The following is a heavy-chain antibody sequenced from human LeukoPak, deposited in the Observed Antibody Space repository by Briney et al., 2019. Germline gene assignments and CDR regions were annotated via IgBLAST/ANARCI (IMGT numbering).Heavy chain of an antibody. V-gene: IGHV7-4-1*02. Sequence: ASVKVSCKASGYTFTSYAMNWVRQGPGQGLEWMGWINTNTGNPTYAQGFTGRFVFSLDTSVSTAYLQISSLKAEDTAVYYCARPHWFVGPGNWFDPWGQGTLVTVSS. CDR3: ARPHWFVGPGNWFDP. D-gene: IGHD3-9*01. CDR1: GYTFTSYA. CDR2: INTNTGNP. J-gene: IGHJ5*02.